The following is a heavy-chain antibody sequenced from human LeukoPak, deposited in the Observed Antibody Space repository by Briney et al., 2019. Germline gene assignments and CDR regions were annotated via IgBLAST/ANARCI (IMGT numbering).Heavy chain of an antibody. CDR1: GFTFSSYW. V-gene: IGHV3-7*01. CDR2: IKQDGSEK. Sequence: PGGSLRLSCAASGFTFSSYWMSWVRQAPGKGLEWVANIKQDGSEKYYVDSVKGRFTISRDNAKNSLYLQMNSLRAEDTAVYYCARFSRRYCSSRGCAFDIWGQGTMVTVSS. D-gene: IGHD2-2*01. CDR3: ARFSRRYCSSRGCAFDI. J-gene: IGHJ3*02.